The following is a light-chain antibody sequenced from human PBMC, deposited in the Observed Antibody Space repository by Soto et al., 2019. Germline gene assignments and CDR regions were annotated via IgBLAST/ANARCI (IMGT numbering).Light chain of an antibody. CDR1: SSDVGSYNL. J-gene: IGLJ1*01. CDR3: CSYAGSSTSV. CDR2: EGS. Sequence: QSVLTQPASVSGSPGQSITISCTGTSSDVGSYNLVSWYQQHPGKAPKLMIYEGSKRPSGVSNRFSGSKSGNTASLTISGLQAEDEADYYCCSYAGSSTSVFGNGTKVNVL. V-gene: IGLV2-23*01.